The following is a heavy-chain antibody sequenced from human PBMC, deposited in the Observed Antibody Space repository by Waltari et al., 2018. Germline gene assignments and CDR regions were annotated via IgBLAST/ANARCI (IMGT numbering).Heavy chain of an antibody. CDR2: INHRGST. V-gene: IGHV4-34*01. D-gene: IGHD2-15*01. J-gene: IGHJ6*02. CDR3: ARDPLPCSGGSCPEGHYYGMDV. CDR1: GGSFSGYY. Sequence: QVQLQQWGAGLLKPSETLSLTCAVYGGSFSGYYCRWIRQPPGQGLEWIGEINHRGSTNYNPSLKSRVTISVDTSKNQFSLKLSSVTAADTAVYYCARDPLPCSGGSCPEGHYYGMDVWGQGTTVTVSS.